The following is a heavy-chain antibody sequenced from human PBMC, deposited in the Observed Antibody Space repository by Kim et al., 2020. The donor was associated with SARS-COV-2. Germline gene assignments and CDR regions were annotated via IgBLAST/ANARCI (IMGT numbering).Heavy chain of an antibody. D-gene: IGHD6-13*01. Sequence: GGSLRLSCAASGFTFSSDSMNWVRQAPGKGLEWVSYISSSSSTIYYADSVKGRFTISRDNAKNSLYLQMNSLRDEDTAVYYCARAIRSYSSRYFDYWGQGTLVTVSS. CDR2: ISSSSSTI. V-gene: IGHV3-48*02. J-gene: IGHJ4*02. CDR1: GFTFSSDS. CDR3: ARAIRSYSSRYFDY.